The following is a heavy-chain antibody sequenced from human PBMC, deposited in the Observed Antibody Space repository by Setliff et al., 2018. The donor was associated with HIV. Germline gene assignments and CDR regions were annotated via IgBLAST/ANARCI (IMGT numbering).Heavy chain of an antibody. V-gene: IGHV4-39*07. D-gene: IGHD6-13*01. Sequence: PSETLSLTCTVSGGSVSSSSYFWGWIRQPPGTGLEWIGNIYYSGTTFYNPSLKSRVTISVDTSKNQFSLKLSSVTAADTAVYYCARSSSSWSGWFDPWGQGTLVTVSS. J-gene: IGHJ5*02. CDR3: ARSSSSWSGWFDP. CDR1: GGSVSSSSYF. CDR2: IYYSGTT.